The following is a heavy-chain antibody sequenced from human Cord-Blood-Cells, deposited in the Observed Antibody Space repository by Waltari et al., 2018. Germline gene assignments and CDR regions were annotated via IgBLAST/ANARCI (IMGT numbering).Heavy chain of an antibody. Sequence: QVQLQESGPGLVKPSETLSLTCTVSGGSISSHYWSWIRQPPGKGLEWIVYTYYSGSTNSNPSLKSRVTISVDTSTNQFSLKLSSVTAADTAVYYCARERSSGSYYFDYWGQGTLVTVSS. J-gene: IGHJ4*02. CDR1: GGSISSHY. CDR3: ARERSSGSYYFDY. CDR2: TYYSGST. D-gene: IGHD1-26*01. V-gene: IGHV4-59*11.